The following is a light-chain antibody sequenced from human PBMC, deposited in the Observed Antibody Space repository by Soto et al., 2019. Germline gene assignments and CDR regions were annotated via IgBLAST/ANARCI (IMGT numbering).Light chain of an antibody. V-gene: IGKV1-5*01. J-gene: IGKJ4*01. Sequence: DIQMTQSPSTLSASVGDRVTITCRASQNIGTSLAWYQQTPGKAPKLLISDASTLESGVPSRFGGSGSGTDFTLTISSLQPDDFATYYCQQYNSYSPLTFGGGTKVDIK. CDR2: DAS. CDR1: QNIGTS. CDR3: QQYNSYSPLT.